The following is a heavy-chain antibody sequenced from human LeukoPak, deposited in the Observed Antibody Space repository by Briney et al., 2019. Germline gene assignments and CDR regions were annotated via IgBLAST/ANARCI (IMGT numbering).Heavy chain of an antibody. CDR3: AKSLAVAGYFDY. V-gene: IGHV3-74*01. CDR2: ISSDGTNA. Sequence: GGSLRLSCAASGFTFSTYWMHWVRQVPGKGLVWVSRISSDGTNANYADSVKGRFTISRDNAKNTLYLQMNSLRAEDTAVYYCAKSLAVAGYFDYWGQGTLVTVSS. CDR1: GFTFSTYW. J-gene: IGHJ4*02. D-gene: IGHD6-19*01.